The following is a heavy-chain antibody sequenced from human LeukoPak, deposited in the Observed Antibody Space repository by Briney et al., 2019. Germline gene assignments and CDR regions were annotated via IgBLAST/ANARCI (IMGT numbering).Heavy chain of an antibody. CDR2: ISGSGATT. Sequence: PGGSLRLSCAASGFTFSTYAMSWVRQAPGKGLEWVSGISGSGATTYYADSAKGRFTISRDNSKNTLYVHMNSLRAEDTAVYYSAKSVGIIRRGAFDIWGQGTMVTVSS. D-gene: IGHD3-10*01. J-gene: IGHJ3*02. CDR1: GFTFSTYA. CDR3: AKSVGIIRRGAFDI. V-gene: IGHV3-23*01.